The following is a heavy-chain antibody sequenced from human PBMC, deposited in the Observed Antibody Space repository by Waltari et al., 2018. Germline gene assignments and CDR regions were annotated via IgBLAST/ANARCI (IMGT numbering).Heavy chain of an antibody. CDR1: GGSITGYY. Sequence: QVQLQESGPGLVKPSETLSLTCAVSGGSITGYYWSWIRQPAGKGLEWLGLIYYNGGTNPHPSLEGRVTMSVGTSKNQISLKLNPVTAADTAVYYCARGLWGGKAINNWFDSWGQGTLVTVSS. CDR2: IYYNGGT. J-gene: IGHJ5*01. CDR3: ARGLWGGKAINNWFDS. D-gene: IGHD3-16*01. V-gene: IGHV4-4*07.